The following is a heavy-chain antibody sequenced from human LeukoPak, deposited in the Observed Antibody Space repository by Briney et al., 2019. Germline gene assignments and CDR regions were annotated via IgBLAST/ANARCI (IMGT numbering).Heavy chain of an antibody. Sequence: PGGSLRLSCAASGVTVSSNYMSWVRQAPGKGLEWVSVIYSGGSTYYADSVKGRFTISRDNSKNTLYLQMNGLRAEDTAVYYCARDGPNDAFDIWGQGTMVTVSS. CDR3: ARDGPNDAFDI. CDR2: IYSGGST. D-gene: IGHD3/OR15-3a*01. J-gene: IGHJ3*02. V-gene: IGHV3-66*01. CDR1: GVTVSSNY.